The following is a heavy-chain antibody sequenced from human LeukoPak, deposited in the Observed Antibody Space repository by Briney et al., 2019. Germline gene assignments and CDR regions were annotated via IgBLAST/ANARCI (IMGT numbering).Heavy chain of an antibody. Sequence: TSETLSLTCTVSGGSISSHYWTWIRQPPGKELEWIGYIHYSGSTNYNPSLKSRVTISVDTSKNQFSLKLSSVTAADTAVYYCARPYSSGWYGAFDIWGQGTMVTVSS. CDR3: ARPYSSGWYGAFDI. CDR1: GGSISSHY. D-gene: IGHD6-19*01. J-gene: IGHJ3*02. CDR2: IHYSGST. V-gene: IGHV4-59*08.